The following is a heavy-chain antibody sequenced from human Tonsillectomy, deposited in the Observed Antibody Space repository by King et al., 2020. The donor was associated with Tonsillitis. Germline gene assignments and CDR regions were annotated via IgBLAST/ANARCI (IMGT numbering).Heavy chain of an antibody. D-gene: IGHD2-8*01. Sequence: HVQLVESGGGVVQPGKSLKLSCVASGLTFSNYGMHWVRQTPGKRLEWVAVISNDGSSTTYEDSVRGRFTVSRDNSMNTLFLQMNSLRVDDTAVYYCAKGCSNGTECYIMESWGQGALVTVSS. CDR3: AKGCSNGTECYIMES. J-gene: IGHJ5*02. CDR2: ISNDGSST. V-gene: IGHV3-30*18. CDR1: GLTFSNYG.